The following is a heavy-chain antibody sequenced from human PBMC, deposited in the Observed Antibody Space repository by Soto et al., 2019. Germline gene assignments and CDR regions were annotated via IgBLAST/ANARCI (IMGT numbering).Heavy chain of an antibody. CDR1: GFTFSSYA. Sequence: EVQLLESGGGLVQPGGSLRLSCAASGFTFSSYAMSWVRQAPGKGLEWVSAISGSGGSTYYADSVKGRFTISRDNSKNPLYLQMNSLRAEDTAVYYCANTMVRGVTPPDYWGQGTLVTVSS. CDR3: ANTMVRGVTPPDY. J-gene: IGHJ4*02. CDR2: ISGSGGST. V-gene: IGHV3-23*01. D-gene: IGHD3-10*01.